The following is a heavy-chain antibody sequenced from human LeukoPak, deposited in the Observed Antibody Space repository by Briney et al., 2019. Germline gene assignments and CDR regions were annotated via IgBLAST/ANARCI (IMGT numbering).Heavy chain of an antibody. V-gene: IGHV4-39*01. CDR3: ARGNCSSTSCSPPDY. J-gene: IGHJ4*02. CDR2: IYYSGSI. Sequence: SETLSLTCTVSGGSISSSSYYWGWIRQPPGKGLEWIGSIYYSGSIYYNPSLKSRVTISVDTSKNQFSLKLSSVTAADTAVYYCARGNCSSTSCSPPDYWGQGTLVTVSS. CDR1: GGSISSSSYY. D-gene: IGHD2-2*01.